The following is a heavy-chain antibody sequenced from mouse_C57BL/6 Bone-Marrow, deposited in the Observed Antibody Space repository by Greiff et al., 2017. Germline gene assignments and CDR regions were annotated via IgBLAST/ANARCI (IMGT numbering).Heavy chain of an antibody. CDR3: AREGYSGDFDY. Sequence: QVKLQQPGAELVMPGASVKLSCKASGFTFTSYWLHWVKQRPGQGLEWIGEIDPSDSYTNYNQKFKGKSTLTVDKSSSTAYMQLSSLTSEDSAVYYCAREGYSGDFDYWGQGTTLTVSS. V-gene: IGHV1-69*01. CDR2: IDPSDSYT. J-gene: IGHJ2*01. D-gene: IGHD2-12*01. CDR1: GFTFTSYW.